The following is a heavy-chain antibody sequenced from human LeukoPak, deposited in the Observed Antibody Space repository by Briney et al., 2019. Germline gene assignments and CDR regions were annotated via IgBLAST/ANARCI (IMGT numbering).Heavy chain of an antibody. CDR2: ISSRSSYI. CDR1: GFTFSSYS. CDR3: ANPHFDD. V-gene: IGHV3-21*01. J-gene: IGHJ4*02. Sequence: GGSLRLSCAASGFTFSSYSMNWVRQAPGKGLEWVSSISSRSSYIYYADSVKGRFTISRDNAKKSMYLEMNSLRAGDTAVYYCANPHFDDWGQGTLVTVSS.